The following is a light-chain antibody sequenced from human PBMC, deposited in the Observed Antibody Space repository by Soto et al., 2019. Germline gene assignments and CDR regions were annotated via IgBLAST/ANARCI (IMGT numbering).Light chain of an antibody. Sequence: DIQMTQSPSSLSASVGDRVTITCRASQSISSYLNWYQQKPGKAPKLLIYAASSLQSGVPSRFSGSGSGTDFPHTISSLKPEDFATYYCQQSYSTPWTFGKGTQVEIK. CDR3: QQSYSTPWT. V-gene: IGKV1-39*01. CDR2: AAS. J-gene: IGKJ1*01. CDR1: QSISSY.